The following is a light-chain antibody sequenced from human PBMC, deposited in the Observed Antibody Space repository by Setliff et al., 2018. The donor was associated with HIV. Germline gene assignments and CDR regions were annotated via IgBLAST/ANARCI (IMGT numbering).Light chain of an antibody. CDR1: SSDVGGYNY. CDR2: DVS. Sequence: QSVLTQPASVSGSPGQSSTISCTGTSSDVGGYNYVSWYQQHPGKGPKVMIYDVSKRPSGVSNRFSGSKSGNTAPLTISGLQAEDEADYYCCSYAGSSSVVFGGGTKVTVL. V-gene: IGLV2-23*02. CDR3: CSYAGSSSVV. J-gene: IGLJ2*01.